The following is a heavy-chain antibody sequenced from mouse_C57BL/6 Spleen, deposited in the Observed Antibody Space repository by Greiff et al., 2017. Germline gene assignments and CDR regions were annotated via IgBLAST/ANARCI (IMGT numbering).Heavy chain of an antibody. CDR1: GYTFTSYG. V-gene: IGHV1-81*01. CDR3: VREAGDYAMDY. CDR2: IYPRSGNT. J-gene: IGHJ4*01. Sequence: VQLQQSGAELARPGASVKLSCKASGYTFTSYGISWVKERTGQGLEWIGEIYPRSGNTYYNEKFKGKATLTADKSSSTAYIELRSLTSEDSAVYFCVREAGDYAMDYWGQGTSVTVSS.